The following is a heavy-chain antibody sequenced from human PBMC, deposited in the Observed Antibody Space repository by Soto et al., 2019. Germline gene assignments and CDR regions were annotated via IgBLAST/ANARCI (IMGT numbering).Heavy chain of an antibody. CDR3: AREGDDYGDYKRAFDI. CDR1: GFTFRSYS. V-gene: IGHV3-21*01. CDR2: ISTTSSYI. Sequence: EVQLVESGGGLVKPGGSLRLYCEASGFTFRSYSMNWVRQAPGKGLEWVSSISTTSSYIYYGDSVKGRFTISRDNAKNSLFLQMISLRAEDTAIYYCAREGDDYGDYKRAFDIWGQGTTVTVSS. J-gene: IGHJ3*02. D-gene: IGHD4-17*01.